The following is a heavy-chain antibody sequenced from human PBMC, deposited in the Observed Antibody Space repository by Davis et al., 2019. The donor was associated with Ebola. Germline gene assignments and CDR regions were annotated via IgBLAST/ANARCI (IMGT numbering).Heavy chain of an antibody. J-gene: IGHJ4*02. CDR3: ARADGYNYLNY. D-gene: IGHD5-24*01. CDR1: GATISSRNYY. V-gene: IGHV4-39*07. CDR2: IYYSGGT. Sequence: SETLSLTCTVSGATISSRNYYWGWIRQPPGKGLEWIGNIYYSGGTYYNPSLKSRVTLSVDTPKKKFSMKLTSVTAADTAVYYCARADGYNYLNYWGQGTLVTVSS.